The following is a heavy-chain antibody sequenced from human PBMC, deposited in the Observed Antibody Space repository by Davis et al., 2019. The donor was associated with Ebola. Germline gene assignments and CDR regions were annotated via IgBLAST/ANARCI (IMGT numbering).Heavy chain of an antibody. V-gene: IGHV4-59*08. CDR3: ARMGLGFEPDL. D-gene: IGHD3-16*01. Sequence: YWIAWVRQTPGKGLEWIGYIYYSGSTYYNPSLKSRVTISVDTSKNQFSLKLSSVTAADTAVYYCARMGLGFEPDLWGRGTLVTVSS. CDR2: IYYSGST. CDR1: Y. J-gene: IGHJ2*01.